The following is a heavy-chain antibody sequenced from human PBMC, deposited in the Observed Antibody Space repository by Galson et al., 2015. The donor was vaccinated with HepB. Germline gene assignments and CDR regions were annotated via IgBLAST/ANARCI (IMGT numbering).Heavy chain of an antibody. D-gene: IGHD1-26*01. V-gene: IGHV1-18*04. Sequence: VTVSCKASGYTFTSYDVSWVRQAPGQGLEWMGWISGNNGDTNYAQKLRGRVTVTTDTSTSTAYMELRSLRSDDTAVYYCARGGGSSARGMDVWGQGTTVTVSS. J-gene: IGHJ6*02. CDR1: GYTFTSYD. CDR2: ISGNNGDT. CDR3: ARGGGSSARGMDV.